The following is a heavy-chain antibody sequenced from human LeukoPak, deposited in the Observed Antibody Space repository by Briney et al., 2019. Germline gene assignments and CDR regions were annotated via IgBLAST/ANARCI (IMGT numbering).Heavy chain of an antibody. V-gene: IGHV4-39*07. J-gene: IGHJ4*02. CDR1: GGSISSSSYY. D-gene: IGHD3-22*01. CDR3: AREMYYYDSSGYYYVNDY. Sequence: SETLSLTCTVSGGSISSSSYYWGWIRQPPGKGLEWIGSIYYSGSTNYNPSLKSRVTISVDTSKNQFSLKLSSVTAADTAVYYCAREMYYYDSSGYYYVNDYWGQGTLVTVSS. CDR2: IYYSGST.